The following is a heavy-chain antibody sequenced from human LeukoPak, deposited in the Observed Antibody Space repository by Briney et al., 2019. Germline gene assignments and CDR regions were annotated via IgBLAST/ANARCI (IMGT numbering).Heavy chain of an antibody. CDR1: GGSVSSGSYY. D-gene: IGHD5-18*01. CDR2: IYYSGGT. V-gene: IGHV4-61*01. Sequence: SQTLSLTCTVSGGSVSSGSYYWSWIRQPPGKGLEWIGYIYYSGGTNYNPSLKSRVTISIDTSKNQFSLKLSSVTAADTAVFYCARGGGYSYGYAFDIWGQGTMVTVS. CDR3: ARGGGYSYGYAFDI. J-gene: IGHJ3*02.